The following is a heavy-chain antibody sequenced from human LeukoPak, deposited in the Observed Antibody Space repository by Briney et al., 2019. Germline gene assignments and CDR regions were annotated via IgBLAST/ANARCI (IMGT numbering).Heavy chain of an antibody. CDR2: ISSSSSYI. CDR1: GFTFSSYW. V-gene: IGHV3-21*01. J-gene: IGHJ4*02. CDR3: ARDPGRGAAGTHDY. Sequence: GGSLRLSCAASGFTFSSYWMSWVRQAPGKGLEWVSSISSSSSYIYYADSVKGRFTISRDNAENSLYLQMYSLRAEDTAVYYCARDPGRGAAGTHDYWGQGTLVTVSS. D-gene: IGHD6-13*01.